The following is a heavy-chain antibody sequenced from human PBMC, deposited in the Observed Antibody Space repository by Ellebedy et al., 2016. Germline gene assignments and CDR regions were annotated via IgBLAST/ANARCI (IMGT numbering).Heavy chain of an antibody. V-gene: IGHV4-59*01. Sequence: SETLSLTCTVSGGSLSFYFWSWIRQPPGKGLEWIGYIHNMHNSETTKYNPSLKSRITISVDTSKNQFSLNLSYVTAADTAVYYCAREGVYGDNWFDPWGQGTLVTVSS. CDR3: AREGVYGDNWFDP. D-gene: IGHD4-17*01. CDR1: GGSLSFYF. J-gene: IGHJ5*02. CDR2: IHNMHNSETT.